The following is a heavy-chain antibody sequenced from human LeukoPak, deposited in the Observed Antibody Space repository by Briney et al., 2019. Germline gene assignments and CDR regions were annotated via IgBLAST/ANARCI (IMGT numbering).Heavy chain of an antibody. V-gene: IGHV3-21*01. CDR1: GFTFSSYT. CDR3: ARPRQDSGWHYDY. CDR2: FAVSPNST. D-gene: IGHD6-19*01. J-gene: IGHJ4*02. Sequence: PGGSLRLSCAASGFTFSSYTMSWVRQAPGKGLEWVSTFAVSPNSTLYADSVKGRFTISRDNAKNSLYLQMNSLRAEDTAVYYCARPRQDSGWHYDYWGQGTLVTVSS.